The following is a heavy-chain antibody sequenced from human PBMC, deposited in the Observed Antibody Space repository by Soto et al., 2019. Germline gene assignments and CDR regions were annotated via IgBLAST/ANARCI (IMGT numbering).Heavy chain of an antibody. J-gene: IGHJ4*02. V-gene: IGHV1-46*01. CDR1: GYTFTSYY. CDR3: AREISSGYYSFDY. D-gene: IGHD3-22*01. Sequence: GASVKVSCKASGYTFTSYYMHWVRQAPGQGPEWMGIINPSGGSTSYAQKFQGRVTMTRDTSTSTAYMELRSLRSDDTAVYYCAREISSGYYSFDYWGQGTLVTVSS. CDR2: INPSGGST.